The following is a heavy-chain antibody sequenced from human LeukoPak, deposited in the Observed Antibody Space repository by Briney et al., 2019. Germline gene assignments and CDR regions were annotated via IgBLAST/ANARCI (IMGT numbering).Heavy chain of an antibody. Sequence: PSETLSLTCAVYGGSFSGYYWGWIRQPPGKGLEWIGSIYHSGSTYYNPSLKSRVTISVDTSKNQFSLKLSSVTAADTAVYYCARYMVRGVIYPLNDAFDIWGQGTMVTVSS. CDR1: GGSFSGYY. J-gene: IGHJ3*02. CDR2: IYHSGST. V-gene: IGHV4-38-2*01. CDR3: ARYMVRGVIYPLNDAFDI. D-gene: IGHD3-10*01.